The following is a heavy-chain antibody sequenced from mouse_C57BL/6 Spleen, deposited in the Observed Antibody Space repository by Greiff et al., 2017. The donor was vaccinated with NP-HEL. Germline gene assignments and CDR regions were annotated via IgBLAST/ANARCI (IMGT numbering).Heavy chain of an antibody. J-gene: IGHJ2*01. D-gene: IGHD1-1*01. CDR3: ARGLTTVVATKDYFDY. CDR1: GYAFSSSW. CDR2: IYPGDGDT. V-gene: IGHV1-82*01. Sequence: QVQLKQSGPELVKPGASVKISCKASGYAFSSSWMNWVKQRPGKGLEWIGRIYPGDGDTNYNGKFKGKATLTADKSSSTAYMQLSSLTSEDSAVYFCARGLTTVVATKDYFDYWGQGTTLTVSS.